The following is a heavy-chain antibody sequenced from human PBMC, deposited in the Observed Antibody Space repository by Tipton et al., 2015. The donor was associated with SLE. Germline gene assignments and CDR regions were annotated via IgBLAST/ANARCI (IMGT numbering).Heavy chain of an antibody. D-gene: IGHD6-13*01. V-gene: IGHV3-7*05. CDR3: ARDAPRRYSSSRGYFDY. J-gene: IGHJ4*02. CDR1: GFTFSSYW. CDR2: IKQDGSEK. Sequence: SLRLSCAASGFTFSSYWMSWVRQAPGKGLEWVANIKQDGSEKYYVDSVKGRFTISRGNAKNSLYLQMNSLRAEDTAVYYCARDAPRRYSSSRGYFDYWGQGTLVTVSS.